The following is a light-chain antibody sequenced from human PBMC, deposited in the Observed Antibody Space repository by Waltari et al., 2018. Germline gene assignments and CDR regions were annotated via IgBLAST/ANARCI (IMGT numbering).Light chain of an antibody. Sequence: SYALPQPPSVSVSPGQTARITCSGDALPKQYAFWYQQKPGQAPVLIIDKDTQRPSGFPERFSGSSSGTTVTMTICGVQAEDEADYYCLSAVSSGTSTVFGGGTKLTVL. V-gene: IGLV3-25*03. CDR1: ALPKQY. J-gene: IGLJ3*02. CDR2: KDT. CDR3: LSAVSSGTSTV.